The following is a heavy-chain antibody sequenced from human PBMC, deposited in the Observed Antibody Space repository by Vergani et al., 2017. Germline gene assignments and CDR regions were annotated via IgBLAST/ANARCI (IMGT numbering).Heavy chain of an antibody. CDR1: GGTFSSYT. D-gene: IGHD6-13*01. CDR3: AREAGYSSSWRRYGFDY. CDR2: IIPILGIA. V-gene: IGHV1-69*08. Sequence: QVQLVQSGAEVKKPGSSVKVSCKASGGTFSSYTISWVRQAPGQGLEWMGRIIPILGIANYAQKFQGRVTITADKSTSTAYMELSSLRSEDTAVYYCAREAGYSSSWRRYGFDYWGQGTLVTVSS. J-gene: IGHJ4*02.